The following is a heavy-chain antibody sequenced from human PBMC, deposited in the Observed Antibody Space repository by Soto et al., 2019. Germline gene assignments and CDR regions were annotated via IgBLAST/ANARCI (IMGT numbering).Heavy chain of an antibody. CDR3: ARDASWAIAVAGSFDY. CDR2: INAGNGNT. D-gene: IGHD6-19*01. Sequence: QVQLVQSGAEVKKPGASVKVSCKASGYTFTSYAMHWVRQAPGQRLEWMGWINAGNGNTKYSQKFQGRVTITRDTSASTAYMELSSLRSEDTAVYYCARDASWAIAVAGSFDYWGQGTLVTVSS. J-gene: IGHJ4*02. CDR1: GYTFTSYA. V-gene: IGHV1-3*01.